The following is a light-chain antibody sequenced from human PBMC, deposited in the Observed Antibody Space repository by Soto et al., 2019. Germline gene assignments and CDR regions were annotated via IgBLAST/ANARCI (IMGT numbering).Light chain of an antibody. J-gene: IGLJ1*01. Sequence: ELTQPPSLSVAPGQTARIPSGGNNIGRKTLHWYQQKPGQDPVLGVYDGSDRPSGSPERFSGSNSGNTATLTISRVEAGDEADYYCQVWDPSTDHPYVFGTGTKVAVL. CDR2: DGS. V-gene: IGLV3-21*02. CDR3: QVWDPSTDHPYV. CDR1: NIGRKT.